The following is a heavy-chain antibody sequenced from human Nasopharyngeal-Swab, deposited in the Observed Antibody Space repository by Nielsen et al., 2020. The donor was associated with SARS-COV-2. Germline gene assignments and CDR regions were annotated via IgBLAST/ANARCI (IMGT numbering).Heavy chain of an antibody. CDR2: ALHDGRT. V-gene: IGHV4-4*02. CDR3: AKEGSGSPALS. Sequence: WIRQPPGKGLEWIGEALHDGRTSYHSTLESRVTISIDTSRNQFSLRLTSGTAEETAVYYCAKEGSGSPALSWGQGILVTVSS. J-gene: IGHJ5*02. D-gene: IGHD1-26*01.